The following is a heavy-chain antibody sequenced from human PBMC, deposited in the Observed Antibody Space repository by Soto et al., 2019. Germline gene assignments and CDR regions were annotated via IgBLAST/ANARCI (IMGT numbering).Heavy chain of an antibody. CDR1: GGSFSGYY. J-gene: IGHJ4*02. CDR3: ASSGGLRYFDWLPTGY. V-gene: IGHV4-34*01. Sequence: SETLSLTCAVYGGSFSGYYWSWIRQPPGKGLEWIGEINHSGSTNYNPSLKSRVTISVDTSKNQFSLKLSSVTAADTAVYYCASSGGLRYFDWLPTGYWGQGTLVTVSS. CDR2: INHSGST. D-gene: IGHD3-9*01.